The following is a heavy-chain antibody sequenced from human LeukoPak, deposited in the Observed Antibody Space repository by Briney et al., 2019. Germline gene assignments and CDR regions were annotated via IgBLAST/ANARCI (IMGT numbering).Heavy chain of an antibody. J-gene: IGHJ4*02. D-gene: IGHD5-24*01. Sequence: GGSLRLSCAASGFTFSSYSMNWVRQAPGKGLEWVSSISSSSSYIYYADSVKGRFTISRDNAKNSLYLQMNSLRAEDTAVYYCAKDLEMAIITRAGFDYWGQGTLVTVSS. CDR1: GFTFSSYS. CDR3: AKDLEMAIITRAGFDY. V-gene: IGHV3-21*01. CDR2: ISSSSSYI.